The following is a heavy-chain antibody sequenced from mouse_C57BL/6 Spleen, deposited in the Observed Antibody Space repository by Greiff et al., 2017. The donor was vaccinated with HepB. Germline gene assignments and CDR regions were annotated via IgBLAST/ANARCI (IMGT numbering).Heavy chain of an antibody. CDR1: GYTFTSYW. Sequence: QVQLQQPGAELVRPGSSVKLSCKASGYTFTSYWMDWVKQMPGQGLEWIGNIYPSDSETHYNQKFKDKATLTVDKSSSTAYMQLSSLTSEDSAVYYCARGGWEKTDDWGQGTTLTVSS. CDR3: ARGGWEKTDD. CDR2: IYPSDSET. V-gene: IGHV1-61*01. D-gene: IGHD3-3*01. J-gene: IGHJ2*01.